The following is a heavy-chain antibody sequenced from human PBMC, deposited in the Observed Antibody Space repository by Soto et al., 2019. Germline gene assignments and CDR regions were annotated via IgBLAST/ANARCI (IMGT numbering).Heavy chain of an antibody. CDR2: ISYDGSNK. CDR1: GFTFSSYG. CDR3: AILIAPNFDY. V-gene: IGHV3-30*03. J-gene: IGHJ4*02. Sequence: PGGSLRLSCAASGFTFSSYGMHWVRQAPGKGLEWVAVISYDGSNKHYADSVKGRFTISRDNSKNTLYLQMNSLRAEDTAVYYCAILIAPNFDYWGQGTLVTVSS.